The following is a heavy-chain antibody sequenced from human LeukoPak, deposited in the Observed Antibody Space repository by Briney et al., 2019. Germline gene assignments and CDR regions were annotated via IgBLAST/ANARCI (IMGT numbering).Heavy chain of an antibody. D-gene: IGHD2-15*01. CDR3: ARRHSPLVEVVVAATRGDWFDP. CDR1: GGSISSGGYY. CDR2: IYYSGST. Sequence: SETLSLTCTVSGGSISSGGYYWSWIRQHPGKGLEWIGYIYYSGSTYYNPSLKSRVTISVDTSKNQFSLKLSSVTAADTAVYYCARRHSPLVEVVVAATRGDWFDPWGQGTLVTVSS. J-gene: IGHJ5*02. V-gene: IGHV4-31*03.